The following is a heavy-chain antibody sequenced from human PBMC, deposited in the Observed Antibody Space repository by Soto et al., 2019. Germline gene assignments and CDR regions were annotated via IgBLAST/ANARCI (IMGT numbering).Heavy chain of an antibody. D-gene: IGHD4-17*01. V-gene: IGHV1-69*08. CDR3: AREWTVALDC. CDR2: IIPILGIA. Sequence: QVQLVQSGAEVKKPGSSVKVSCKASGGTFSSYTISWVRQAPGQGLEWMGRIIPILGIANYAQKFEGRVTITADKSPGTADMELSSPRSEDTAVYYCAREWTVALDCWGQGTLGAVSS. CDR1: GGTFSSYT. J-gene: IGHJ4*02.